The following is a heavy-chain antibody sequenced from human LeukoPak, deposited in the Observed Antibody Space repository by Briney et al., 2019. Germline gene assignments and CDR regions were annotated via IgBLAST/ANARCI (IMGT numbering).Heavy chain of an antibody. CDR3: ARGSQSYYYYDSSGRLDI. CDR1: GYTFTSYD. CDR2: MNPNSGNT. Sequence: GASVKVSCKASGYTFTSYDINWVRQATGRGLEWMGWMNPNSGNTGYAQKFQGRVTMTRNTSISTAYMELSSLRSEDTAVYYCARGSQSYYYYDSSGRLDIWGQGTMVTVSS. D-gene: IGHD3-22*01. V-gene: IGHV1-8*01. J-gene: IGHJ3*02.